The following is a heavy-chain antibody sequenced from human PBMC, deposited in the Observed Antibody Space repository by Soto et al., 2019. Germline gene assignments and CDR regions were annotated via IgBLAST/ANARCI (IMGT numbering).Heavy chain of an antibody. CDR2: IYWNDDK. Sequence: SGPTLVKPTQTLTLTCTFSGFSLSTSGVGVGWIRQPPGKALEWLALIYWNDDKRYSPSLKSRLTITKDTSKNQVVLTMTNMDPVDTATYYCAHSQLWFGELSDPPQYYYYGMDVWGQGTTVTVSS. D-gene: IGHD3-10*01. CDR3: AHSQLWFGELSDPPQYYYYGMDV. CDR1: GFSLSTSGVG. V-gene: IGHV2-5*01. J-gene: IGHJ6*02.